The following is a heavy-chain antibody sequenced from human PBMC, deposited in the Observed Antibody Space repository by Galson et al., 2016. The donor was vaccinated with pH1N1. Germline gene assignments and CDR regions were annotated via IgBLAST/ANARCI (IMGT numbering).Heavy chain of an antibody. CDR3: ARLAYGDSFDS. Sequence: LRLSCAASGFIFSDYSFIWVRQAPGKGLEWLSYISTGRRVVQYADSVKGRLTISRDNAQRSVYLQINSLRLEDTAVYHCARLAYGDSFDSWGRGTLVVVSS. V-gene: IGHV3-48*04. CDR1: GFIFSDYS. J-gene: IGHJ4*02. CDR2: ISTGRRVV. D-gene: IGHD4-17*01.